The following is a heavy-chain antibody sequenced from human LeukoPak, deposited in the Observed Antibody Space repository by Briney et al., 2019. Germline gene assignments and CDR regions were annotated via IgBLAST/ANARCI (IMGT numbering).Heavy chain of an antibody. Sequence: GGSLRLSCAASGFTFSSYSMNWVRQAPGNGLEWVSSISSSSSYIYYADSVKGRFTISRDNSKNTLYLQMNSLRAEDTAVYYCAKAERGYSYGSQFDYWGQGTLVTVSS. D-gene: IGHD5-18*01. CDR2: ISSSSSYI. CDR3: AKAERGYSYGSQFDY. V-gene: IGHV3-21*01. CDR1: GFTFSSYS. J-gene: IGHJ4*02.